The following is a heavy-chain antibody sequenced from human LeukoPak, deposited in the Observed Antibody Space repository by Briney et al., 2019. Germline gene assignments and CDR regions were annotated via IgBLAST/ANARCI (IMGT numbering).Heavy chain of an antibody. J-gene: IGHJ4*02. CDR3: ARGLRYCTNGVCYTYYFDY. CDR2: MNPNSGNT. Sequence: GASVKVSCKASGYTFTSYDINWVRQATGQGLEWMGWMNPNSGNTGYAQKFQGRVTMTRNTSISTAYMELSSLRSEDTAVCYCARGLRYCTNGVCYTYYFDYWGQGTLVTVSS. D-gene: IGHD2-8*01. V-gene: IGHV1-8*01. CDR1: GYTFTSYD.